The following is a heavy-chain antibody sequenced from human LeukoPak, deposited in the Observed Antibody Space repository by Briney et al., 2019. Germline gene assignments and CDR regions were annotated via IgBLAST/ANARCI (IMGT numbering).Heavy chain of an antibody. J-gene: IGHJ4*02. CDR2: MNPNSGNT. CDR1: GYTFTSYD. Sequence: ASVKVFCKASGYTFTSYDINWVRQATGQGLEWMGWMNPNSGNTGYAQKFQGRVTMTRSTSISTAYMELSSLRSEDTAVYYCARDCGSSTSCSVGGWGQGTLVTVSS. CDR3: ARDCGSSTSCSVGG. V-gene: IGHV1-8*01. D-gene: IGHD2-2*01.